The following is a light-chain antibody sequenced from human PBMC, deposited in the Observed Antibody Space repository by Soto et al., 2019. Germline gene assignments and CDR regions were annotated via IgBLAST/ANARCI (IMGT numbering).Light chain of an antibody. Sequence: DIQMTQSPSSLSASVGDRVTITCRASQGISTYLVWYQQRQGRAPKLLIYDASSLLSGVPSRFSGSGSGTDFTITISSLQPEDFATYYCQQSYRTPYTFGQRTKLETK. CDR1: QGISTY. J-gene: IGKJ2*01. V-gene: IGKV1-39*01. CDR2: DAS. CDR3: QQSYRTPYT.